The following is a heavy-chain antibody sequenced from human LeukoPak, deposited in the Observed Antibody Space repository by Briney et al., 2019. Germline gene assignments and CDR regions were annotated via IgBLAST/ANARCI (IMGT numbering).Heavy chain of an antibody. CDR3: ARSLWFGELFDAFDI. CDR2: IHYTGTT. J-gene: IGHJ3*02. Sequence: SETLSLTCIVSGGSINSHYWSWIRQPPGKGLEWIGDIHYTGTTKYNPSVKSRVTISIDTSKNQFSLELSSVTATDTAVYYCARSLWFGELFDAFDIWGQGTMVTVSS. CDR1: GGSINSHY. D-gene: IGHD3-10*01. V-gene: IGHV4-59*08.